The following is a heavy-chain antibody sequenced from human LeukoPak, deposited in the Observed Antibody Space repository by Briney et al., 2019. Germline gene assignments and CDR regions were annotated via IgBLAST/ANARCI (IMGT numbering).Heavy chain of an antibody. D-gene: IGHD3-10*01. Sequence: ASVKVSCKASGYTFTTYYMHWVRQAPGQGLEWMGIINPSGGSTSYAQKFQGRVTITRDTSTSTVYMEVSSLRSEDTAVYYCARDRHGSGTYNYYGMDVWGQGTTVTVSS. CDR1: GYTFTTYY. CDR3: ARDRHGSGTYNYYGMDV. J-gene: IGHJ6*02. CDR2: INPSGGST. V-gene: IGHV1-46*01.